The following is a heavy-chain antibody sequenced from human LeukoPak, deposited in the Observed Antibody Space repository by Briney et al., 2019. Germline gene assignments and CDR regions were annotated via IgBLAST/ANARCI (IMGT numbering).Heavy chain of an antibody. V-gene: IGHV4-4*02. CDR1: GGSISSSNW. J-gene: IGHJ4*02. Sequence: PSETLSLTCAVSGGSISSSNWWSWVRQPPGKGLEWIGEIYHSGSTNYNPSLKSRVTISVDKSKNQFSLKLSSVTAADTAVYYCASFTYYYDSSGYYPDYWGQGTLVTVSS. CDR2: IYHSGST. D-gene: IGHD3-22*01. CDR3: ASFTYYYDSSGYYPDY.